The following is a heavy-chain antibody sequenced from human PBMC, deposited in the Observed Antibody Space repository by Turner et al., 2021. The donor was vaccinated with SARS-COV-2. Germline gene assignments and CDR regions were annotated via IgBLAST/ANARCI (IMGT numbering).Heavy chain of an antibody. Sequence: VQLVESGGGLVQPGGSLRISCAASGFTLSSYVMHWVRQAPGKGLEWVAVISYDGSNKYYADSVKGRFTISRDNSKNTLYLQMNSLRAEDTAVYYCARDSGDFDYWGQGTLVTVSS. CDR3: ARDSGDFDY. CDR1: GFTLSSYV. CDR2: ISYDGSNK. V-gene: IGHV3-30-3*01. J-gene: IGHJ4*02. D-gene: IGHD3-10*01.